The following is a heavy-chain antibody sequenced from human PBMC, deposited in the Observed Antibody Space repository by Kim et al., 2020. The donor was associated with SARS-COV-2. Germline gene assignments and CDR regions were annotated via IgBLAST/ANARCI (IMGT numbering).Heavy chain of an antibody. V-gene: IGHV1-69*01. CDR3: ARAFYDSSGVIDY. Sequence: YAQKFQGRVTITADESTSTAYMELSSLRSEDTAVYYCARAFYDSSGVIDYWGQGTLVTVSS. J-gene: IGHJ4*02. D-gene: IGHD3-22*01.